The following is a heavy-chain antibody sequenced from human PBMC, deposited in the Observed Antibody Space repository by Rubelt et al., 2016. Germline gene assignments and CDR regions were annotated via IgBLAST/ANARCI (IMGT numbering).Heavy chain of an antibody. V-gene: IGHV3-7*03. CDR3: VRDVN. J-gene: IGHJ4*01. Sequence: EVQLLESGGGLVQPGGSLRLSCAASGFTFSSYAMSWVRQAPGKGLERVATIKFDGTEKYYLDSVKGRFTISRDNAKNSLDLQMNTLSAEDTAVYYCVRDVNWGRGTLVTVSS. CDR1: GFTFSSYA. CDR2: IKFDGTEK.